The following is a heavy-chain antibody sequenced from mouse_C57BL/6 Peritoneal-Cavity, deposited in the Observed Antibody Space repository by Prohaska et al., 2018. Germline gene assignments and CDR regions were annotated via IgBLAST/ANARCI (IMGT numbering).Heavy chain of an antibody. CDR2: SNPDSSTI. CDR3: ARQLGEDDMDY. CDR1: GNEFSRYW. J-gene: IGHJ4*01. D-gene: IGHD4-1*01. V-gene: IGHV4-1*01. Sequence: EVKLLQYGAGLVQPGGSLKLPCAASGNEFSRYWMSWVSRAPGKGIEWIGESNPDSSTINYAPSLKDKFNINRENAKNTLYLQMRKVRSEDTAMYYCARQLGEDDMDYWGQGTSVTVSS.